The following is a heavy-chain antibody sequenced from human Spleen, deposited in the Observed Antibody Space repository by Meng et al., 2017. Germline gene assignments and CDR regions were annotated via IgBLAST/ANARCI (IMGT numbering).Heavy chain of an antibody. D-gene: IGHD5-18*01. V-gene: IGHV4-59*12. CDR1: GGSISSYY. CDR2: IYYSGST. Sequence: GSLRLSCTVSGGSISSYYWSWIRQPPGKGLEWIGYIYYSGSTNYNPSLKSRVTISVDTSKNQFSLKLTSVTAADTAVYYCAREMNTYGYDYWGQGTLVTVSS. CDR3: AREMNTYGYDY. J-gene: IGHJ4*02.